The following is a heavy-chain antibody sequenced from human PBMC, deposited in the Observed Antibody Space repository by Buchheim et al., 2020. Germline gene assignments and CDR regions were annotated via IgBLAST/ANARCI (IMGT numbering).Heavy chain of an antibody. Sequence: EVQLLESGGGLVQPGGSLRLSCAASGFTFSSYAMSWVRQAPGKGLEWVSAISGSGGSTYYADSVKGRFNIARDNSKNTLYLQMNSLRAEDTAVYYCAKDRGTVRWLQLRSYFDYWGQGTL. CDR2: ISGSGGST. D-gene: IGHD5-24*01. J-gene: IGHJ4*02. V-gene: IGHV3-23*01. CDR3: AKDRGTVRWLQLRSYFDY. CDR1: GFTFSSYA.